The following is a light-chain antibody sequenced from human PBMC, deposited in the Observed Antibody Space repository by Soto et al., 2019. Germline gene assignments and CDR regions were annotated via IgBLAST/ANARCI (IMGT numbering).Light chain of an antibody. V-gene: IGLV1-44*01. J-gene: IGLJ3*02. CDR1: SSDIGSNT. CDR2: RDN. CDR3: TAWDGSLNVRL. Sequence: QSVLTQPPSASGTPGQRVTISCSGRSSDIGSNTVNWYQQLPGTAPKLLIYRDNHRPSGIPDRFSGSKSGTSASLDISGLQSGDEADYCCTAWDGSLNVRLFGGGTKLTVL.